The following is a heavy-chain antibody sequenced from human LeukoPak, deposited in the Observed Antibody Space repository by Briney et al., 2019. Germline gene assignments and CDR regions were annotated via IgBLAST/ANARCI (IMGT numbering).Heavy chain of an antibody. CDR1: GYSFTGNY. D-gene: IGHD3-22*01. Sequence: ASVKVSCKASGYSFTGNYMHWVRQAPGQGLEWMGWINPNSGGTNYAQKFQGRVTMTRDTSISTAYMELSRLRSDDTAVYHCARDYYDTTEGRDAFDYWGQGTLVTVSS. V-gene: IGHV1-2*02. J-gene: IGHJ4*02. CDR2: INPNSGGT. CDR3: ARDYYDTTEGRDAFDY.